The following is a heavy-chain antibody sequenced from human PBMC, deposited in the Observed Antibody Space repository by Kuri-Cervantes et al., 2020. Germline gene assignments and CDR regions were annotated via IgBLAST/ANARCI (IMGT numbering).Heavy chain of an antibody. CDR1: GGTFSSYA. Sequence: ASVKVSCKASGGTFSSYAISWVRQAPGQGLEWMGWISAYNGNTNYAQKLQGRVTMTTDTSTSTAYMELRSLRSDDTAVYYCARDHYYDSSGYYRNDAFDIWGQGTMVTVSS. CDR3: ARDHYYDSSGYYRNDAFDI. CDR2: ISAYNGNT. D-gene: IGHD3-22*01. V-gene: IGHV1-18*01. J-gene: IGHJ3*02.